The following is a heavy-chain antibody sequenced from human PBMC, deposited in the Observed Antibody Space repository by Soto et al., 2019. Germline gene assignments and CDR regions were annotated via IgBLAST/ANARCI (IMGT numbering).Heavy chain of an antibody. V-gene: IGHV3-7*05. CDR3: ARSRGYSYGFPDDY. J-gene: IGHJ4*02. CDR1: GFTFSSYW. Sequence: EVQLVESGGGLVQPGGSLRLSCAASGFTFSSYWMSWVRQAPGKGLAWVANIKQDGSAKYYVDSVKGRFTISRDNAKNSLYLQMNRLRAEDTAVYYCARSRGYSYGFPDDYWGQGTLVTVSS. CDR2: IKQDGSAK. D-gene: IGHD5-18*01.